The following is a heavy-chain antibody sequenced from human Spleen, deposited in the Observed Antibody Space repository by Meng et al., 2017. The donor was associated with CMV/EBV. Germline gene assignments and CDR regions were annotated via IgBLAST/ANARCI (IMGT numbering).Heavy chain of an antibody. CDR1: GFTFNNYA. Sequence: GESLKISCAASGFTFNNYAMSWVRQAPGKGLEWVSVIYSGGSSRFYADSVKGRFTISRDNSKNTLYLQMNSLRAEDTAVYYCAKEEGSTSWYFYFYGMDVWGQGTTVTVS. CDR2: IYSGGSSR. V-gene: IGHV3-23*03. J-gene: IGHJ6*02. CDR3: AKEEGSTSWYFYFYGMDV. D-gene: IGHD6-13*01.